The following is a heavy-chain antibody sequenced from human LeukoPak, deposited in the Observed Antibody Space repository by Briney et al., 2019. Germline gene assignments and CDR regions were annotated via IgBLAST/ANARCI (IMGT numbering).Heavy chain of an antibody. CDR3: AKGLDGYNSLCDY. V-gene: IGHV3-48*03. CDR2: ISSSGSTI. J-gene: IGHJ4*02. Sequence: GGSLRLSCAASGFTFSSYEMNWVRQAPGEGLEWVSYISSSGSTIYYADSVKGRFTISRDNSKNTLYLQMNSLRAEDTAVYYCAKGLDGYNSLCDYWGQGTLVTVSS. D-gene: IGHD5-24*01. CDR1: GFTFSSYE.